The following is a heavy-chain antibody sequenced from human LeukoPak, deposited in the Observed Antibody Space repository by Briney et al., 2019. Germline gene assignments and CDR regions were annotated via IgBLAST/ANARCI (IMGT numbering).Heavy chain of an antibody. V-gene: IGHV4-30-2*01. J-gene: IGHJ6*02. CDR2: IYHSGST. Sequence: PSETLSLTCAVSGGSISSGGYSWGWIRQPPGKGLEWIGYIYHSGSTYYNPSLKSRVTISVDRSKNQFSLKLSSVTAADTAVYYCASRDYYGMDVWGQGTTVTVSS. CDR3: ASRDYYGMDV. CDR1: GGSISSGGYS.